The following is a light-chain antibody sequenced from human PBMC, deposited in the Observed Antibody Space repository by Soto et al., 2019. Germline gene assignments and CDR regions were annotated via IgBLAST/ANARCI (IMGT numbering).Light chain of an antibody. J-gene: IGKJ1*01. V-gene: IGKV1-5*01. CDR1: QSIRRR. CDR2: DAS. Sequence: DIQMAQSPSTLSASVGGRVTITCRASQSIRRRLAWYQQKPGKAPNLLIYDASSLESGVPSRFSGGGSGTEFTLTISSLQPEDFATYYCQQYNTYPWTFGQWTKVELK. CDR3: QQYNTYPWT.